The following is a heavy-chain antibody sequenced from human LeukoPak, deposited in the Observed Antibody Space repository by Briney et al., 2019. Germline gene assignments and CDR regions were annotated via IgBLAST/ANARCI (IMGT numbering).Heavy chain of an antibody. CDR3: AKDRGLRSFDY. CDR1: GYTFTGYY. J-gene: IGHJ4*02. V-gene: IGHV1-2*02. CDR2: INPNSGGT. Sequence: GDSVTVSCKPAGYTFTGYYMYWVRQAPGQGLEWMGWINPNSGGTNYAQKFQGRVTITRDASMNTVYIEVRRLRSDDTAVYYCAKDRGLRSFDYWGQGTLVTVSS. D-gene: IGHD4-17*01.